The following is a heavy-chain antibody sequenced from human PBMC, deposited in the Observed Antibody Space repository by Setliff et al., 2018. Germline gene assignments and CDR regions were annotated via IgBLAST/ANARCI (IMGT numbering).Heavy chain of an antibody. D-gene: IGHD3-16*02. CDR2: ISSSSSTI. J-gene: IGHJ4*02. V-gene: IGHV3-48*04. CDR3: AKVIGGYPPKPSDY. CDR1: GFSFSSYG. Sequence: GGSLRLSCAASGFSFSSYGMNWVRQAPEKGLEWVSYISSSSSTIYYADSVKGRCTISRDNSKNTLYLEMSSLRPEDTAVYYCAKVIGGYPPKPSDYWGQGTLVTVSS.